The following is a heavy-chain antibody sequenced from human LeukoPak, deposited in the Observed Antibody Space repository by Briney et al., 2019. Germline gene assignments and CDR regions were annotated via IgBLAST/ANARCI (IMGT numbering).Heavy chain of an antibody. CDR1: GGSINSYY. D-gene: IGHD1-26*01. Sequence: SETLSLTCTVSGGSINSYYWSWIRQPPGKGLEWIGSIYYSGSTYYNPSLKSRVTISVDTSKNQFSLKLSSVTAADTAVYYCARGVGATQEAGMDVWGQGTTVTVSS. V-gene: IGHV4-59*12. CDR2: IYYSGST. CDR3: ARGVGATQEAGMDV. J-gene: IGHJ6*02.